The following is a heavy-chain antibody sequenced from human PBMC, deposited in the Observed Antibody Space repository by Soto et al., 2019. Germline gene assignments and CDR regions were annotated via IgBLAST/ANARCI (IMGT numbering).Heavy chain of an antibody. CDR3: VRGQSVLYLDL. J-gene: IGHJ1*01. D-gene: IGHD1-20*01. Sequence: ASVKVSFKSSGYTFTDFYIHWLRQVPGQGLEWVGWINPKNGGINYAQKFQGRVTMTRGTSVNTSYMDLNRLNFDDSAIYYCVRGQSVLYLDLWGRGTQVTVSS. CDR1: GYTFTDFY. CDR2: INPKNGGI. V-gene: IGHV1-2*02.